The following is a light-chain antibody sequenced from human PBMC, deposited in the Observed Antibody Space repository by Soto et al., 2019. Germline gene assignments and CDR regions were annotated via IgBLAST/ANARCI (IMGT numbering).Light chain of an antibody. CDR2: GAS. J-gene: IGKJ1*01. CDR1: QSVTSSY. CDR3: QQYGSSSWT. Sequence: EIVLTQSPGTLSLSPGERATLSCRASQSVTSSYLAWWQQKPGQAPRLLIYGASSRATGIPDRFSGSGSGTEFTLTISRLEPEDFAVYYCQQYGSSSWTFGQGTKVDIK. V-gene: IGKV3-20*01.